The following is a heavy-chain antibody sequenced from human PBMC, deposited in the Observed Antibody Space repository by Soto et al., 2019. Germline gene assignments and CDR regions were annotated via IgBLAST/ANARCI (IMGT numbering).Heavy chain of an antibody. CDR1: GFTVSTKY. D-gene: IGHD3-10*01. CDR2: IYSGGSA. CDR3: ARGAPYNGNVLDY. J-gene: IGHJ4*02. Sequence: EVQLMESGGGLIQPGGSLRVSCAVSGFTVSTKYMTWVRQAPGKGLEWVSVIYSGGSAYYADSVKGRFTISRDSSTNTLYLQMNSLRAEDTAMYFCARGAPYNGNVLDYWGQGTLVTDSS. V-gene: IGHV3-53*01.